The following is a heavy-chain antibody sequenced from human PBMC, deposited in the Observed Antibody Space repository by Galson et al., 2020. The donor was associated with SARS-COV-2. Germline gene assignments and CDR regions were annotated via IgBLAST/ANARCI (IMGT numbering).Heavy chain of an antibody. CDR3: ARQGVPAAWGWFDH. V-gene: IGHV4-39*01. J-gene: IGHJ5*02. CDR2: IFYIWST. CDR1: GDSISSTSYF. D-gene: IGHD2-2*01. Sequence: SQTLSLTCTVSGDSISSTSYFWGWLRQPPGKGLEWIGSIFYIWSTYYNPSLKSRVTISLDTSKNQFSLKLTSVTAADTAVYYCARQGVPAAWGWFDHWGQGNLVTVSS.